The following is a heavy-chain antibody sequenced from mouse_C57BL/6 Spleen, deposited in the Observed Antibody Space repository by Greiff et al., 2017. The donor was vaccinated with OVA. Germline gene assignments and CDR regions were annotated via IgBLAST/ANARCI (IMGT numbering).Heavy chain of an antibody. V-gene: IGHV1-82*01. CDR2: IYPGDGDT. Sequence: QVQLKESGPELVKPGASVKISCKASGYAFSSSWMNWVKQRPGKGLEWIGRIYPGDGDTNYNGKFKGKATLTADKSSSTAYMQLSSLTSEDSAVYFCARQGISNYYAMDYWGQGTSVTVSS. CDR1: GYAFSSSW. J-gene: IGHJ4*01. CDR3: ARQGISNYYAMDY. D-gene: IGHD2-5*01.